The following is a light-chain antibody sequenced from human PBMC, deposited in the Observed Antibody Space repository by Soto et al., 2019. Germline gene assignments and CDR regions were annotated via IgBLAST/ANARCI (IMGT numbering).Light chain of an antibody. Sequence: DIQMTQSPSTLSASVGDRVTITCRASQSVSSWLAWYQQKPGKAHNLLIYKTSSLKSGVPSRFSGSGYETEFTLTISSLQPDDFATYYCQQYKTYRKFGQGTKVEIK. J-gene: IGKJ1*01. CDR1: QSVSSW. CDR3: QQYKTYRK. V-gene: IGKV1-5*03. CDR2: KTS.